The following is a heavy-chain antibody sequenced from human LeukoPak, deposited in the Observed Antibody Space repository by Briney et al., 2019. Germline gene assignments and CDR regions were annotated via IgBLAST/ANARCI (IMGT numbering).Heavy chain of an antibody. D-gene: IGHD6-13*01. CDR3: AKDLGFSSWAIYYFDY. J-gene: IGHJ4*02. V-gene: IGHV3-30*18. CDR2: ISYDGSNK. CDR1: GFTFSSYG. Sequence: PGGSLRPSCAASGFTFSSYGMHWVRQAPGKGLEWVAVISYDGSNKYYADSVKGRFTISRDNSKNTLYLQMNSLRAEDTAVYYCAKDLGFSSWAIYYFDYWGQGTLVTVSS.